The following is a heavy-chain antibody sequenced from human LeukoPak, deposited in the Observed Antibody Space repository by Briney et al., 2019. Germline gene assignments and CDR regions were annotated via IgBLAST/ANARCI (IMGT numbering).Heavy chain of an antibody. J-gene: IGHJ4*02. CDR3: ARHSSYYDSSDYYSFDY. Sequence: SETLSLTCTVSGGSISSYYWSWIRQPPGKGLEWIGYIYYTGSTNYNPSLKSRVTISVDTSKNQFSLKLSSVTAADTAVYYCARHSSYYDSSDYYSFDYWGQGTLVTVSS. D-gene: IGHD3-22*01. CDR2: IYYTGST. V-gene: IGHV4-59*08. CDR1: GGSISSYY.